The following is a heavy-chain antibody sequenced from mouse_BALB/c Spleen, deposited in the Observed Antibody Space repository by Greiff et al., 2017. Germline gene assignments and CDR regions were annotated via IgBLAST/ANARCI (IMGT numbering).Heavy chain of an antibody. J-gene: IGHJ3*01. CDR1: GFTFIDFY. V-gene: IGHV7-3*02. CDR3: ARDRGDGFAY. CDR2: IRNKANGYTT. D-gene: IGHD3-3*01. Sequence: DVMLVESGGGLVQPGGSLRLSCATSGFTFIDFYMSWVRQPPGKALEWLGFIRNKANGYTTEYSASVKGRFTISRDNSQSILYLQMNTLRAEDSATYYCARDRGDGFAYWGQGTLVTVSA.